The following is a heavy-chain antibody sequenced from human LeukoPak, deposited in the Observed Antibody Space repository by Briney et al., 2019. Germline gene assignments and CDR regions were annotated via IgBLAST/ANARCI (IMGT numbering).Heavy chain of an antibody. J-gene: IGHJ4*02. D-gene: IGHD2/OR15-2a*01. Sequence: PSETLSLTCAVYGGSFSVYYWSWIRQPPGKGLEWIGEINYSGSTNHNPSLKSRVTISVVTSKNQFSLKLSSVTAADTAVYYCASAFLNWDYWGQGTLVTVSS. CDR1: GGSFSVYY. V-gene: IGHV4-34*01. CDR3: ASAFLNWDY. CDR2: INYSGST.